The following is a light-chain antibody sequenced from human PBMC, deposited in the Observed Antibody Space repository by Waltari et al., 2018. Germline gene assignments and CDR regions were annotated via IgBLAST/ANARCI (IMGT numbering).Light chain of an antibody. V-gene: IGKV3-20*01. Sequence: EIVLTQSPGTLSLSPGERATLSCRASESVGRSLAWDQQKRGQAPRLLIYGVSTRASGIPDRFSGSGSGTDFSLVISRLEPEDFAVYYCEHYVRLPVTFGQGTKVEIK. J-gene: IGKJ1*01. CDR3: EHYVRLPVT. CDR2: GVS. CDR1: ESVGRS.